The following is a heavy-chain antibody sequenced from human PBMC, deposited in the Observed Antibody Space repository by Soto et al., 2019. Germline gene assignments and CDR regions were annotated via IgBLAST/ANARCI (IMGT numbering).Heavy chain of an antibody. V-gene: IGHV1-46*01. CDR3: ARARSGDIVLRVGEDYYYYYGMDV. Sequence: ASVKVSCKASGYTFTSYYMHWVRQAPGQGLEWMGIINPSGGSTSYAQKFQGRVTMTRDTSTSTVYMELSSLRSEDTAVYYCARARSGDIVLRVGEDYYYYYGMDVWGQGTTVTCSS. CDR1: GYTFTSYY. CDR2: INPSGGST. J-gene: IGHJ6*02. D-gene: IGHD2-8*01.